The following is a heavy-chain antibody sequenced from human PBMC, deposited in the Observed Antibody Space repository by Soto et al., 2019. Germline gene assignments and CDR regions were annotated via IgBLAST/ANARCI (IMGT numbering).Heavy chain of an antibody. CDR2: IYYRGTT. CDR3: ARGGGSPYNDHEFDY. V-gene: IGHV4-59*11. J-gene: IGHJ4*02. CDR1: GVSTRNHY. Sequence: PSETLSLTCSVSGVSTRNHYWTWIRKPPGQGPEWIGCIYYRGTTNYNASFNSRVTIAVDTSKNQFSLKLTSVTTADTAVYYCARGGGSPYNDHEFDYWGQGILVTVSS. D-gene: IGHD1-1*01.